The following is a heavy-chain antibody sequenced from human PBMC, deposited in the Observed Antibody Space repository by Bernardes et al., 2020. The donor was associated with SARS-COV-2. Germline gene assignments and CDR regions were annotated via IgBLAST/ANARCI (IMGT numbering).Heavy chain of an antibody. Sequence: SETLSLTCTVSGGSISSGGYYWSWIRQHPGKGLEWIGYIYSSGSSYYNPSLKSRVTISVDTSKNQFSLKLSSVTAADTAVYYCARDGYSAPPNMVRGVIYYWGQGTLVTVSS. CDR3: ARDGYSAPPNMVRGVIYY. CDR1: GGSISSGGYY. V-gene: IGHV4-31*03. D-gene: IGHD3-10*01. CDR2: IYSSGSS. J-gene: IGHJ4*02.